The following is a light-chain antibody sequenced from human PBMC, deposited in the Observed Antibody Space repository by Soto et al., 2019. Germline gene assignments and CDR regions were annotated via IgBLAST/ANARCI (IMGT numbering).Light chain of an antibody. CDR3: CSDTTGNTWV. V-gene: IGLV2-14*01. CDR1: SSDVGVYDY. J-gene: IGLJ3*02. Sequence: QSALTQPASVSGSPGQSITISCTGTSSDVGVYDYVSWYQHHPGKAPKLMIYEVTSRPSGVSSRFSGSKSGNTASLTISGLQAEDEADYYCCSDTTGNTWVFGGGTKVTVL. CDR2: EVT.